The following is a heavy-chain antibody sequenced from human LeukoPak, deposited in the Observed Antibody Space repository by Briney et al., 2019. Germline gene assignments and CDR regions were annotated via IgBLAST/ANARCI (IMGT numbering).Heavy chain of an antibody. CDR1: GFTFSSYA. Sequence: GGSLRLSCSASGFTFSSYAMHWVRQAPGKGLEYVSAISSNGGSTYYADSVKGRFTISRDNFKSTLYLQMNSLRVEDTAVYYCARDAWSFDYWGQGTLVTVSS. V-gene: IGHV3-64*04. D-gene: IGHD2-15*01. CDR2: ISSNGGST. CDR3: ARDAWSFDY. J-gene: IGHJ4*02.